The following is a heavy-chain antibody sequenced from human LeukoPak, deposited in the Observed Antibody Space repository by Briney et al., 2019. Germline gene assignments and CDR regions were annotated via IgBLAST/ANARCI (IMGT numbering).Heavy chain of an antibody. V-gene: IGHV1-8*03. D-gene: IGHD6-13*01. CDR1: GYTFTSYD. CDR2: MNPNSGNT. J-gene: IGHJ6*03. CDR3: ARGSYSSSWYYKYYYYYMDV. Sequence: ASVKVSCKASGYTFTSYDINWVRQATGQGLEWMGWMNPNSGNTGYAQKFQGRDTITRNTSISTAYMELGSLRSEDTAVYYCARGSYSSSWYYKYYYYYMDVWGKGTTVTVSS.